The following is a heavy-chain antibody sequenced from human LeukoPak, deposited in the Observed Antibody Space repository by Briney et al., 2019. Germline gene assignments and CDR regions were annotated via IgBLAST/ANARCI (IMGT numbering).Heavy chain of an antibody. CDR1: GYTFTSYD. J-gene: IGHJ6*03. CDR2: MNPNSGNT. Sequence: ASVKVSCKASGYTFTSYDINWVRQATGQGLEWMGWMNPNSGNTGYAQKFQGRVTTTRNTSISTAYMELSSLRSEDTAVYYCARMNNWNYAYYYYYYMDVWGKGTTVTISS. V-gene: IGHV1-8*03. CDR3: ARMNNWNYAYYYYYYMDV. D-gene: IGHD1-7*01.